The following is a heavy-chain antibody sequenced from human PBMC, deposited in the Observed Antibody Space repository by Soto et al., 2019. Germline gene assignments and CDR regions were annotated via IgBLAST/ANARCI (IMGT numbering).Heavy chain of an antibody. CDR1: GASISSGDYY. CDR3: ARRGTGSVSLDY. V-gene: IGHV4-31*11. J-gene: IGHJ4*02. CDR2: IYYNVRA. D-gene: IGHD3-10*01. Sequence: QVQLQESGPGLVKPSQTLSLTCAVSGASISSGDYYWGWIRQHPGQGLEWIGYIYYNVRAYYNPSVNGRVTMSSDTYKNEFSLKRSSVTAADTAVYYCARRGTGSVSLDYWGQGALVTVSS.